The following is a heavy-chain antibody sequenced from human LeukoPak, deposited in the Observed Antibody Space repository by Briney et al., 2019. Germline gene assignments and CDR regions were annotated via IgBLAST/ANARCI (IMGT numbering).Heavy chain of an antibody. CDR3: ARGLGFIVVVPAARWFDP. CDR1: GGSFSGYY. V-gene: IGHV4-34*01. CDR2: INHSGST. Sequence: SETLSLTCAVYGGSFSGYYWSWIRQPPGKGLEWIGEINHSGSTNYNPSLKSRVTISVDTSKNQFSLKLSSVTAADTAVYYCARGLGFIVVVPAARWFDPWGQGTLVTVSS. J-gene: IGHJ5*02. D-gene: IGHD2-2*01.